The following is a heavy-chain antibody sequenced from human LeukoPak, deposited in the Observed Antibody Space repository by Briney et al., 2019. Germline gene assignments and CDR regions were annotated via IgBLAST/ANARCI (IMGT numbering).Heavy chain of an antibody. CDR3: ARGGRAARLYYYYYGMDV. CDR1: GGSFSGYY. V-gene: IGHV4-34*01. Sequence: SETLSLTCAVYGGSFSGYYWSWTRQPPGKGLEWIGEINHSGSTNYNPSLKSRVTISVDTSKNQFSLKLSSVTAADTAVYYCARGGRAARLYYYYYGMDVWGQGTTVTVSS. CDR2: INHSGST. J-gene: IGHJ6*02. D-gene: IGHD6-6*01.